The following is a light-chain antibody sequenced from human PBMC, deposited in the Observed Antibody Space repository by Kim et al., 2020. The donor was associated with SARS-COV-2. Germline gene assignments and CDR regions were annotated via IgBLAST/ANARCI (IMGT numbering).Light chain of an antibody. V-gene: IGLV3-1*01. J-gene: IGLJ3*02. Sequence: PGQTASITCSGDKLGDKYACWYQQKPGQSPVLVIYQDSKRPSGIPERFSGSNSGNTATLTISETQAMDEADYYCQAWDSSTVGFGGGTQLTVL. CDR3: QAWDSSTVG. CDR1: KLGDKY. CDR2: QDS.